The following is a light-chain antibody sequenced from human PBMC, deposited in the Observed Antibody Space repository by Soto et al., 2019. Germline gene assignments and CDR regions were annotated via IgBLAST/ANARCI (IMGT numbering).Light chain of an antibody. Sequence: EIVFTQSPAPLSSFPSDRVTLSCRASQSVSSRFLAWYQQKPGQAPRLLIYGASSRATGIQDRFSGSGSGTDFTLTIRRLEPEDFATYYCRQAYDIPRTFGQGTKVDIK. CDR2: GAS. J-gene: IGKJ1*01. CDR3: RQAYDIPRT. CDR1: QSVSSRF. V-gene: IGKV3D-20*02.